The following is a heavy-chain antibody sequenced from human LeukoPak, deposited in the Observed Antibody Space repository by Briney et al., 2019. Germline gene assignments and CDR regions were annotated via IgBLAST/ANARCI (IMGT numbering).Heavy chain of an antibody. J-gene: IGHJ1*01. CDR3: ARDFFGWSSLGH. CDR1: GFTFRSNW. D-gene: IGHD6-19*01. CDR2: VQPDGSAK. Sequence: GGSLRLSCAASGFTFRSNWMNWVGQAPGKGLEGVAHVQPDGSAKIYADSVKGRFTISRDNAKDSVYLQMNSLRVEDTAVYYCARDFFGWSSLGHWGQGTLVTVSS. V-gene: IGHV3-7*01.